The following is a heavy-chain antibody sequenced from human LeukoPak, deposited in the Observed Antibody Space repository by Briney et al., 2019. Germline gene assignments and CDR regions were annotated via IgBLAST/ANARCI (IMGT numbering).Heavy chain of an antibody. Sequence: ASVKVSFKASGYTFTGYYMHWVRQAPGQGLEWMGWINPNSGGTNYAQKFQGRVTMTRDTSISTAYMELSRLRSDDTAVYYCARAGPHYDFWSGYSYYFDYWGQGTLVTVSS. V-gene: IGHV1-2*02. CDR2: INPNSGGT. CDR1: GYTFTGYY. D-gene: IGHD3-3*01. CDR3: ARAGPHYDFWSGYSYYFDY. J-gene: IGHJ4*02.